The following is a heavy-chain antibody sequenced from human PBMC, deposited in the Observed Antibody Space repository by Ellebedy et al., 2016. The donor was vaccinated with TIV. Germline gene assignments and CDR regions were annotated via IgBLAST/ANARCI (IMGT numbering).Heavy chain of an antibody. CDR1: GFTFSSFS. Sequence: GESLKIFCAASGFTFSSFSMNWVRQAPGKGLESISYISSSSDTIYYADSLKGRFTVSRDNARKSLYLQMDSLRPEDTAVYYCARGSDAFDIWGQGTMVTVSS. V-gene: IGHV3-48*04. CDR3: ARGSDAFDI. CDR2: ISSSSDTI. J-gene: IGHJ3*02.